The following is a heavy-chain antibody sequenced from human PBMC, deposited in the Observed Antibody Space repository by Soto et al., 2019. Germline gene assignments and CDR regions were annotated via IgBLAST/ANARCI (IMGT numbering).Heavy chain of an antibody. CDR2: INHSGST. Sequence: LSLTCAVYGGSFSGYYWSWIRQPPGKGLEWIGEINHSGSTNYNPSLKSRVTISVDTSKNQFSLKLSSVTAADTAVYYCARVRGVTRNPYYFDYWGQGTLVTVSS. J-gene: IGHJ4*02. CDR3: ARVRGVTRNPYYFDY. D-gene: IGHD3-10*01. V-gene: IGHV4-34*01. CDR1: GGSFSGYY.